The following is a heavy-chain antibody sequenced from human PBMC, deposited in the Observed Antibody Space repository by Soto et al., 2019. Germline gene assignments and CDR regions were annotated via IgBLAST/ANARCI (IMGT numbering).Heavy chain of an antibody. CDR1: GGSISNSSFY. D-gene: IGHD6-13*01. CDR2: IYHSGIT. V-gene: IGHV4-39*01. CDR3: ARSIATPGLTFDS. Sequence: SETLSLTRTVSGGSISNSSFYWDWIRQPPGKGLEWIGTIYHSGITYYNPSLKSRVTISVDTARNQFSLKLNPVAAADTAVYFCARSIATPGLTFDSWGQGTLVTVSS. J-gene: IGHJ4*02.